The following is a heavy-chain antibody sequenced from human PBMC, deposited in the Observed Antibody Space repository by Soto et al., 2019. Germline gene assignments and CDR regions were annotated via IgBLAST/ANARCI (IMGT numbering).Heavy chain of an antibody. J-gene: IGHJ5*02. CDR3: ARGQLGYCSGGSCYSGWFDP. V-gene: IGHV1-69*06. Sequence: QVQLVQSGAEVKKPGSSVKVSCKASGGTFSSYAISWVRQAPGQGLERMGGIIPIFGTANYAQKFQGRVTITEDKSTSTAYMELSSLRFADTAVYYCARGQLGYCSGGSCYSGWFDPWGQGTLVTVSS. CDR2: IIPIFGTA. CDR1: GGTFSSYA. D-gene: IGHD2-15*01.